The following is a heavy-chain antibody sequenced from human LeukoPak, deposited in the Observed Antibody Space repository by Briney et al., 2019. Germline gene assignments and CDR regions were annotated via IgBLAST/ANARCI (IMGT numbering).Heavy chain of an antibody. D-gene: IGHD5-18*01. J-gene: IGHJ4*02. CDR2: ISYDGSNK. V-gene: IGHV3-30-3*01. Sequence: GGSLRLSCAASGFTFSSYAMHWVRQAPGKGLEWMAVISYDGSNKYYADSVKGRFTISRDNSKNTLYLQMNSLRAEDTAVYYCARDRPWIQLWLPSRGYFDYWGQGTLVTVSS. CDR3: ARDRPWIQLWLPSRGYFDY. CDR1: GFTFSSYA.